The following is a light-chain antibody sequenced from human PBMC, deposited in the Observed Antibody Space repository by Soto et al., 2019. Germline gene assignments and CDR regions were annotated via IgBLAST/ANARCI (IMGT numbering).Light chain of an antibody. CDR1: QSISTN. J-gene: IGKJ1*01. V-gene: IGKV3-15*01. Sequence: EIVMTQSPATLSVSPGERVILSCSATQSISTNLAWNQYIPGQAPRLLIYAASTWATGIPARFSGSGYGTDFTLSITSLQSEDYAVYYCHQYNNWRPWKFGRGTKV. CDR2: AAS. CDR3: HQYNNWRPWK.